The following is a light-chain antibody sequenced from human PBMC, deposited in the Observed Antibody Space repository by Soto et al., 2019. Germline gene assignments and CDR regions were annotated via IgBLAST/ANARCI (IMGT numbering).Light chain of an antibody. V-gene: IGKV1-5*03. CDR1: QSISSW. Sequence: DIQMTQSPSTLSASVGDRVTITCRASQSISSWLAWYQQKPGEAPKLLIYKASSLDSGVPSRFSGSGSGTEFTLTISSLQPDDFVAYYCQQYSVYSWTFGQGTKVEIK. CDR3: QQYSVYSWT. CDR2: KAS. J-gene: IGKJ1*01.